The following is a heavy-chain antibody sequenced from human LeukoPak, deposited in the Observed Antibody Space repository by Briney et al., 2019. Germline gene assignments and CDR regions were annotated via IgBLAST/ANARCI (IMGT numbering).Heavy chain of an antibody. J-gene: IGHJ4*02. D-gene: IGHD3-22*01. CDR1: GFTFHDYG. V-gene: IGHV3-20*04. CDR3: ARTYYDSSDYYYVHFYFDY. Sequence: GGSLRLSGAASGFTFHDYGMSWVRQVPGKGPEWVSGINCNGDSTDYAGSVKGRFTISRDNAKNSLYLQMNSLRAEDTALYYCARTYYDSSDYYYVHFYFDYWGQGALVTVSS. CDR2: INCNGDST.